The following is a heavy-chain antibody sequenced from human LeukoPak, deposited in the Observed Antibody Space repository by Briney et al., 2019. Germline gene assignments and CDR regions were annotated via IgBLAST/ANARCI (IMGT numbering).Heavy chain of an antibody. CDR3: ARVRDYGDYVGDAFDI. Sequence: GGSLRLSCAASGFTVSSNYMSWVHQAPGKGLEWVSVIYTGGGTYYADSVKGRFTISRDNSKNTLYLQMNSLRAEDTAVYYCARVRDYGDYVGDAFDIWGQGTMVTVSS. CDR2: IYTGGGT. CDR1: GFTVSSNY. J-gene: IGHJ3*02. V-gene: IGHV3-66*01. D-gene: IGHD4-17*01.